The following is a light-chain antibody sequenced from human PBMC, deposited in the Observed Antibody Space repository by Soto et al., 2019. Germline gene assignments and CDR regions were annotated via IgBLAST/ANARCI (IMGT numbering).Light chain of an antibody. Sequence: DIQMTQSPSSLSASVGDRVTITCRASQSISRFLNWYQQKSGKPPQLLIYAASSLQSGVPSRFSGSGSGTDFTLPISSLQPEDFATYYCQQTYITPPWTFGQGSKVEIK. CDR3: QQTYITPPWT. J-gene: IGKJ1*01. V-gene: IGKV1-39*01. CDR1: QSISRF. CDR2: AAS.